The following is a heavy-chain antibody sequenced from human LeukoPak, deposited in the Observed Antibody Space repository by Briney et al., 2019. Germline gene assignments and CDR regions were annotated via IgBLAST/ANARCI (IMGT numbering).Heavy chain of an antibody. CDR3: ARGSYDYSTWGVDY. D-gene: IGHD4-11*01. CDR2: MNPNSGNT. V-gene: IGHV1-8*01. Sequence: ASVKVSCKASGYTFTSYDINWVRQATGQGLEWMGWMNPNSGNTGYAQKFQGRVTMTRNTSISTACMELSSLGSEDTAVYYCARGSYDYSTWGVDYWGQGTLVTVSS. CDR1: GYTFTSYD. J-gene: IGHJ4*02.